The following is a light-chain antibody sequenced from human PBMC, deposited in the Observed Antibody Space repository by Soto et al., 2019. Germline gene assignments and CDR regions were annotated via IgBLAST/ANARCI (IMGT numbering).Light chain of an antibody. Sequence: DIVMTQSPGTLSLPPGQRATLYCRPSQSVGSNYLAWYQQKPGQAPRVLIYGASSRATGIPDRFSGSGSGADFTLTISRLEPEDFAVYYCQQYTTSPFTFGPGTKVDIK. CDR1: QSVGSNY. J-gene: IGKJ3*01. CDR2: GAS. CDR3: QQYTTSPFT. V-gene: IGKV3-20*01.